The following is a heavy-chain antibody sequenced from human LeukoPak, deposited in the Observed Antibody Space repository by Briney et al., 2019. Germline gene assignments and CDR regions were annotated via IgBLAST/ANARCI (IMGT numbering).Heavy chain of an antibody. D-gene: IGHD6-6*01. CDR3: ARGIEHSRSRYYYYYMDV. V-gene: IGHV4-38-2*02. CDR2: IHHSGTT. CDR1: GYSISSGYY. Sequence: SETLSLTCTVSGYSISSGYYWGWIRQPPGKGLEWIGSIHHSGTTYYNPSLKNRVTISVDTSNNQFSLKLSSVTAADTAVYYCARGIEHSRSRYYYYYMDVRGKGTTVTVSS. J-gene: IGHJ6*03.